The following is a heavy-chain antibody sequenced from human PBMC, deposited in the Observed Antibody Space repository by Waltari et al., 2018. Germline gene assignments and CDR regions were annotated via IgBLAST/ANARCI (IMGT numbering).Heavy chain of an antibody. Sequence: EVQLLESGGGLVQPVGSLRLSCAASGFTFSSYALSWVRQAPGQGLEWVSAISGSGGSTYYADSVKGRFTISRDNSKNTLYLQMNSLRAEDTAVYYCAKDSAFGLYNWNDVHFDYWGQGTLVTVSS. CDR1: GFTFSSYA. J-gene: IGHJ4*02. CDR2: ISGSGGST. V-gene: IGHV3-23*01. D-gene: IGHD1-20*01. CDR3: AKDSAFGLYNWNDVHFDY.